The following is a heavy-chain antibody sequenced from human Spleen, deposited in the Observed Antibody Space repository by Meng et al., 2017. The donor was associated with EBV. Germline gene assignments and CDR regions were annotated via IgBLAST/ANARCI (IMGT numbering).Heavy chain of an antibody. D-gene: IGHD3-10*01. V-gene: IGHV4-4*02. J-gene: IGHJ5*02. CDR3: ARFTSMVRGAFDP. Sequence: QVQVPESGPGLVKPVGTLSLTCAVSGDSISSKIWWSWVRQPPGKGLEWIGEIYHGGIAYYNPSLKSRVTISVDKSSNQFSLNLTSVTAADTAVYYCARFTSMVRGAFDPWGQGTLVTVSS. CDR2: IYHGGIA. CDR1: GDSISSKIW.